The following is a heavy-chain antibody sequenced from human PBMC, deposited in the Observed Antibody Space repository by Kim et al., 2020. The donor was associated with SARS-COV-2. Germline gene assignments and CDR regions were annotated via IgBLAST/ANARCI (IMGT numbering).Heavy chain of an antibody. D-gene: IGHD6-19*01. J-gene: IGHJ3*02. CDR3: ARDLEIPEFQWTKDDAFDI. CDR1: GFTFSSYW. Sequence: GGSLRLSCAASGFTFSSYWMSWVRQAPGKGLEWVANIKQDGSEKYYVDSVKGRFTISRDNAKNSLYLQMNSLRAEDTAVYYCARDLEIPEFQWTKDDAFDIWGQGTMVTVSS. CDR2: IKQDGSEK. V-gene: IGHV3-7*01.